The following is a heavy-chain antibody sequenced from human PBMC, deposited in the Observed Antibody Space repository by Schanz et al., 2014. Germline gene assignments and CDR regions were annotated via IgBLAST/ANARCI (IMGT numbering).Heavy chain of an antibody. V-gene: IGHV4-59*10. D-gene: IGHD3-10*01. CDR1: GGSSSDCY. CDR2: IYNSGKT. Sequence: QVQLQQWGAGLLKASETLSLTCAVYGGSSSDCYWSWIRQPAGKGLEWIGRIYNSGKTNYNPSLESRVSMSVDTSKKQLSLKLRSVSAADTAVYYCARVVLGGDAFDIWGQGTMVTVSS. J-gene: IGHJ3*02. CDR3: ARVVLGGDAFDI.